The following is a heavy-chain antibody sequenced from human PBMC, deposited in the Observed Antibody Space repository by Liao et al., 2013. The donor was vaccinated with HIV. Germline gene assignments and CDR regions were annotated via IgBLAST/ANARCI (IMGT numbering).Heavy chain of an antibody. V-gene: IGHV4-4*07. J-gene: IGHJ6*03. CDR3: AREAAKGGSSWTYYYYYMDV. Sequence: QVQLQESGPGLVKPSETLSLTCTVSGGSISSYYWSWIRQPAGKGLEWIGRIYTSGSTNYNPSLKSRVTMSVDTSKNQFSLKLSSVTAADTAVYYCAREAAKGGSSWTYYYYYMDVWGKGTTVTVSS. D-gene: IGHD6-13*01. CDR2: IYTSGST. CDR1: GGSISSYY.